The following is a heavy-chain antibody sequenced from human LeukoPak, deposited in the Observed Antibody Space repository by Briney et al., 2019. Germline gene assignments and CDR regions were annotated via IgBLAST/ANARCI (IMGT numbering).Heavy chain of an antibody. J-gene: IGHJ4*02. D-gene: IGHD3-10*01. CDR2: IYYSGST. Sequence: SETLSPTCTVSGGSISSSSYYWGWIRKPPGKGLEWIGSIYYSGSTYYNPSLKSRVTISVDTSKNQFSLKLSSVTAADTAVYYCARGMVRRPPGYWGQGTLVTVSS. CDR1: GGSISSSSYY. V-gene: IGHV4-39*01. CDR3: ARGMVRRPPGY.